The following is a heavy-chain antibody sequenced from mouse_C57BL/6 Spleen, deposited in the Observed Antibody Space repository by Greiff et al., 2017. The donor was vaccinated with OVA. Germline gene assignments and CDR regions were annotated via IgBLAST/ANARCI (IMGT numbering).Heavy chain of an antibody. D-gene: IGHD2-4*01. CDR1: GYTFTDYN. CDR2: INPNNGGT. V-gene: IGHV1-18*01. CDR3: ARSGYDYDWYFDV. Sequence: VQLQQSGPELVKPGASVKIPCKASGYTFTDYNMDWVKQSHGKSLEWIGDINPNNGGTIYNQKFKGKATLTVDKSSSTAYMELRSLTSEDTAVYYCARSGYDYDWYFDVWGTGTTVTVSS. J-gene: IGHJ1*03.